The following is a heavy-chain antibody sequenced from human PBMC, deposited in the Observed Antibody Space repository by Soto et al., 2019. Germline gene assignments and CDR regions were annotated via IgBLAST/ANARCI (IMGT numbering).Heavy chain of an antibody. Sequence: QVQLVQSGTEVQGPGASVKISCKPSGNTFTSFYIHWVRQAPGQGLEWMGQLDPRGTFRSYAPKFQGRATMTSDPSTSTVYMELSSLRSEDTAVYYCARGVGSIWFDLWGQGTLVTVSS. J-gene: IGHJ5*02. CDR2: LDPRGTFR. V-gene: IGHV1-46*01. CDR3: ARGVGSIWFDL. D-gene: IGHD5-12*01. CDR1: GNTFTSFY.